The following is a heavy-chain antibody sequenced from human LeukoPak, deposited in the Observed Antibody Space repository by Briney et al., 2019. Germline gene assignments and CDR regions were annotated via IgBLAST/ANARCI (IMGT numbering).Heavy chain of an antibody. CDR2: ISYDGSNE. V-gene: IGHV3-30*19. J-gene: IGHJ5*02. CDR3: ARDGRCSGGSCYASGWFDP. CDR1: GFTFSSYG. D-gene: IGHD2-15*01. Sequence: GGSLRLSCAASGFTFSSYGMHWVRQAPGKGLEWVAVISYDGSNEYYADSVKGRFTISRDNSKNTLYLQMNSLRVEGTAVYYCARDGRCSGGSCYASGWFDPWGQGTLVTVSS.